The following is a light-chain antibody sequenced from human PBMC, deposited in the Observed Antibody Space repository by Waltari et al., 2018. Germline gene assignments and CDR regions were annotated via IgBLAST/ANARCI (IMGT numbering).Light chain of an antibody. V-gene: IGKV4-1*01. CDR2: WAS. Sequence: DIVMTQSPDSLTVSLGERATINCKSSQNLLFRSTNKNYLAWYQQKPGQPPKLLFYWASTRESGVPDRFSGGGAGIDFTLTISSLQAEDGAVYYCQQYFSVPETFGQGTKLEIK. CDR3: QQYFSVPET. J-gene: IGKJ2*01. CDR1: QNLLFRSTNKNY.